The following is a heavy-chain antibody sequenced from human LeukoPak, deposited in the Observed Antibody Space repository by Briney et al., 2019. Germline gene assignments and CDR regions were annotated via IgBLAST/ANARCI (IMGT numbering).Heavy chain of an antibody. CDR3: AKDRTYSWSGYAFDY. V-gene: IGHV3-30*02. J-gene: IGHJ4*02. CDR1: GFTFSSYG. Sequence: GGSLGLSCAASGFTFSSYGMHWVRQAPGKGLEWVAFIRYDGSNKYYADSVKGRFTISRDNSKNTLYLQMNSLRAEDTAVYYCAKDRTYSWSGYAFDYWGQGTLVTVSS. D-gene: IGHD3-3*01. CDR2: IRYDGSNK.